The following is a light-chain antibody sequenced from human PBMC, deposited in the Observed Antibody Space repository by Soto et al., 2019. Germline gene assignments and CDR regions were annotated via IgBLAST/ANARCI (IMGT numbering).Light chain of an antibody. V-gene: IGLV2-18*02. J-gene: IGLJ2*01. CDR1: SSDVGAYDR. CDR3: TSVTTLTTVV. CDR2: DVS. Sequence: QSVLTQPPSVSGSPGQSVTISCTGTSSDVGAYDRVSWYQQPPGTAPRVIFYDVSNRPSGVPDCSSGSKSGNTASLTISGLPAEDEAEYYGTSVTTLTTVVFGGGTKLTVL.